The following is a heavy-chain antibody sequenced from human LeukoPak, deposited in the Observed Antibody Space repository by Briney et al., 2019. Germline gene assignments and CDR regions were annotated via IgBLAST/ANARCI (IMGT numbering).Heavy chain of an antibody. V-gene: IGHV3-48*02. J-gene: IGHJ4*02. CDR3: ARESGGRYSFGPWFFDL. Sequence: TGGSLRLSCAASGFIFSSFNWVRQAPGKGLEWVSYISSSGGTIYYTDSVKGRFTISRDNARNSLDLQMNSLRDEDTAVYYCARESGGRYSFGPWFFDLWGQGTLVTVSS. CDR2: ISSSGGTI. CDR1: GFIFSSF. D-gene: IGHD5-18*01.